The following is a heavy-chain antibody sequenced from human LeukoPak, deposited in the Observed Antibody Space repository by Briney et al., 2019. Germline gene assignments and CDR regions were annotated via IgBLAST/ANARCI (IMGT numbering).Heavy chain of an antibody. CDR1: GFTFDDYA. J-gene: IGHJ4*02. CDR2: ISWNSGSI. CDR3: AKDLGSSWPR. Sequence: GGSLRLSCAASGFTFDDYAMHWVRQAPGKGLEWVSGISWNSGSIGYADSVKGRFTISRDNAKNSLYLQMNSLRAEDMALYYCAKDLGSSWPRWGQGTLVTVSS. D-gene: IGHD6-13*01. V-gene: IGHV3-9*03.